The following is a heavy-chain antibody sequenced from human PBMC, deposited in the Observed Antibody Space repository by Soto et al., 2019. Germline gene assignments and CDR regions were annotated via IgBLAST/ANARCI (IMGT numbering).Heavy chain of an antibody. J-gene: IGHJ4*02. CDR1: GFTFSSYA. V-gene: IGHV3-23*01. D-gene: IGHD3-22*01. Sequence: GSLRLSCAASGFTFSSYAMSWVRQAPGKGLEWVSAISGSGGSTYYADSVKGRFTISRDNSKNTLYLQMNSLRAEDTAVYYCAKDRGLRITMIVVVTNDAYYFDYWGQGTLVTVS. CDR2: ISGSGGST. CDR3: AKDRGLRITMIVVVTNDAYYFDY.